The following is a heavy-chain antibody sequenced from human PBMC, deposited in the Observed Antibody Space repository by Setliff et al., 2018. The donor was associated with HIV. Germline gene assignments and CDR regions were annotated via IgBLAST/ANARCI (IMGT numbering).Heavy chain of an antibody. CDR1: GGTFSSYA. CDR2: IIPILGIA. Sequence: SVKVSCKASGGTFSSYAISWVRQAPGQGLEWMGGIIPILGIANYAQKFQGRVTITADESTSTAYMELSSPRSEDTAVYYCARDSGAVAGTRYYFDYWGQGTLVTVSS. CDR3: ARDSGAVAGTRYYFDY. V-gene: IGHV1-69*10. D-gene: IGHD6-19*01. J-gene: IGHJ4*02.